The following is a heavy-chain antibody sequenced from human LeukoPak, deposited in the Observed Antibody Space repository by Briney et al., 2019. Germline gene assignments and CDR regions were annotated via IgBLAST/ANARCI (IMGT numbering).Heavy chain of an antibody. D-gene: IGHD1-26*01. CDR3: AREGSGGSRDAFDI. CDR2: INPNSGGT. Sequence: ASVKVSCKASGYTFTGYYMHWVRQAPGQGLEWMGWINPNSGGTNYAQKFQGRVTMTRDTSISTAYMELSRLRSDDTAVYYCAREGSGGSRDAFDIWGQGTTVTVSS. CDR1: GYTFTGYY. V-gene: IGHV1-2*02. J-gene: IGHJ3*02.